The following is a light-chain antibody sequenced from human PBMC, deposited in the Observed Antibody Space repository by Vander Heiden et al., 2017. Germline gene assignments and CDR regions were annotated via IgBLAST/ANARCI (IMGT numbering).Light chain of an antibody. V-gene: IGKV2-28*01. CDR2: LGS. CDR1: QSLLHSNGYNY. Sequence: VMTQSPLSLPVTPGEPASISCRSSQSLLHSNGYNYLDWYLQKPGQSPQLLIYLGSNRASGVPDRFSGSGSGTDFTLKISRVEAEDVGVYYCMQALQTPRTFGQGTKLEIK. J-gene: IGKJ2*01. CDR3: MQALQTPRT.